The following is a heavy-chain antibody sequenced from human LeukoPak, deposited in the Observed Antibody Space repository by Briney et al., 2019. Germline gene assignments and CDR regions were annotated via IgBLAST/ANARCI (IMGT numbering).Heavy chain of an antibody. D-gene: IGHD3-16*02. CDR2: INPNSGGT. CDR3: ANGYPSTNDAFDI. V-gene: IGHV1-2*06. Sequence: ASVKVSCKASGYTFTGYYMHWVRQAPGQGLEWMGRINPNSGGTNYAQKFQGRVTMTRDTSISTAYMELSRLRSDDTAVYYCANGYPSTNDAFDIWGQGTMVTVSS. J-gene: IGHJ3*02. CDR1: GYTFTGYY.